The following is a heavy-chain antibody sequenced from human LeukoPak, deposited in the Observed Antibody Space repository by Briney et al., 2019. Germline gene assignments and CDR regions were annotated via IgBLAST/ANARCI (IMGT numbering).Heavy chain of an antibody. J-gene: IGHJ6*02. CDR1: GFMFSNSG. D-gene: IGHD6-13*01. CDR2: ISFDGSNK. CDR3: AREQQLDSGMDV. Sequence: GGSLRLSCAASGFMFSNSGMYWVRQAPGKGLEWVALISFDGSNKYYGDSVKGRFTISRDNSKNTLYLQMNSLRAEDTAVYYCAREQQLDSGMDVWGQGTTVTVSS. V-gene: IGHV3-30*03.